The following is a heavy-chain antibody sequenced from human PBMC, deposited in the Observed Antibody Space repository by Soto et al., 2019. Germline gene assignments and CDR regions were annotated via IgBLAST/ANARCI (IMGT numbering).Heavy chain of an antibody. J-gene: IGHJ4*02. Sequence: PGGSLRLSCAASGFTFSSYAMSWVRQAPGKGLEWVSAISGSGGSTYYADSVKGRFTISRDNSKNTLYLQMNSLRAEDTAVYYCAKDRASYGDYGIYYFDYWGQGTLVTVSS. CDR3: AKDRASYGDYGIYYFDY. V-gene: IGHV3-23*01. D-gene: IGHD4-17*01. CDR1: GFTFSSYA. CDR2: ISGSGGST.